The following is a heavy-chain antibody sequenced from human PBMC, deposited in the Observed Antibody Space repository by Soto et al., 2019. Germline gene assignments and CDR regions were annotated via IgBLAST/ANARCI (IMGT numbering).Heavy chain of an antibody. CDR1: GYSISSGYY. V-gene: IGHV4-38-2*02. D-gene: IGHD6-19*01. J-gene: IGHJ4*02. Sequence: SETLSLTCSVSGYSISSGYYWGWHRQPPGKGLEWIGSIYHSGSTYYNPSLKSRVTISVDTSKNQFSLKLSSVTAADTAVYYCAREKYSSGWDRDWGQGTLVTFS. CDR2: IYHSGST. CDR3: AREKYSSGWDRD.